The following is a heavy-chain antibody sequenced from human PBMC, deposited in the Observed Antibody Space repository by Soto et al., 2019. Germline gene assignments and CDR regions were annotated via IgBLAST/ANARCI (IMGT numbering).Heavy chain of an antibody. V-gene: IGHV4-59*02. Sequence: SETLSLTCTVSGGSVSNSYWGWIRQPPGKGLEWVAYVYYSGSTNYNPSLGSRVTISVDKSKNQFSLKMTSVTGADTAVYYCARGSSHEWELLVQSFDYSGQGTLVTVSS. D-gene: IGHD1-26*01. CDR1: GGSVSNSY. J-gene: IGHJ4*02. CDR2: VYYSGST. CDR3: ARGSSHEWELLVQSFDY.